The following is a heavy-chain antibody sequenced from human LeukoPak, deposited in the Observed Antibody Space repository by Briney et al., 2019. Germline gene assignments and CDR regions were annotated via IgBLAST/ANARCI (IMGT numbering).Heavy chain of an antibody. CDR1: GGSISSSSYY. J-gene: IGHJ4*02. CDR3: ASVLLRLLDY. D-gene: IGHD4-17*01. CDR2: IYYSGST. Sequence: SETLSLTCTVSGGSISSSSYYWGWIRQPPGKDLEWIGSIYYSGSTYYNPSLKSRVTISVDTSKNQFSLKLSSVTAADTAVYYCASVLLRLLDYWGQGTLVTVSS. V-gene: IGHV4-39*01.